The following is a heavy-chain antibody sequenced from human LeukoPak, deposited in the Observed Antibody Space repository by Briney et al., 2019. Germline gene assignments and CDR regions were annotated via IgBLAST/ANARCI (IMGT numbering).Heavy chain of an antibody. CDR1: GFSITTGCY. J-gene: IGHJ4*02. CDR2: IFRIGST. Sequence: SETLSLTRTVSGFSITTGCYWAWIRQPPGKGLEWIGTIFRIGSTYYNPSLKSRVTISVDTSKNQFSLKLSSVTAADTALYYCARVIDVAAAGYFDSWGQGTQVTVSS. CDR3: ARVIDVAAAGYFDS. V-gene: IGHV4-38-2*02. D-gene: IGHD6-13*01.